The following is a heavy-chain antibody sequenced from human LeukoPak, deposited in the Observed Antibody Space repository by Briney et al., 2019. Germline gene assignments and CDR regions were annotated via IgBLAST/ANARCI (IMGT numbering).Heavy chain of an antibody. CDR2: TSNDGSDK. J-gene: IGHJ6*02. D-gene: IGHD3-9*01. CDR3: ARDSAITIFFTPLMDV. V-gene: IGHV3-30-3*01. CDR1: KFSFSSCA. Sequence: SGGSLRLSCAASKFSFSSCAMHWVRQAPGKGLEWVAVTSNDGSDKYHADSVKGRFTISRDNSKHTLYLQMNSLRAEDTAVYYCARDSAITIFFTPLMDVWGQGTTVTVSS.